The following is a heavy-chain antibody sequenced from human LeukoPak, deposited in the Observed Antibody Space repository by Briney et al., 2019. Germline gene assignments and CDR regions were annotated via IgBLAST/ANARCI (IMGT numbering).Heavy chain of an antibody. CDR2: IYYDGRT. CDR1: GGSISTYY. J-gene: IGHJ6*03. V-gene: IGHV4-59*12. Sequence: SQTLSLTCTVSGGSISTYYWSWISQSPGKGLEWMGYIYYDGRTNYNPSLNSRVTISIDTSKNQFSLKLSSVTAAETAVYYCAREGRYRYGYNEYHLYMDIWGKGTTVTVSS. CDR3: AREGRYRYGYNEYHLYMDI. D-gene: IGHD5-18*01.